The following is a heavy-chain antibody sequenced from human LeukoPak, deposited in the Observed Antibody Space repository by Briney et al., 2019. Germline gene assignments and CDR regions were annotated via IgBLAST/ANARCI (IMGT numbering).Heavy chain of an antibody. V-gene: IGHV1-18*01. CDR3: ARDSPDYYDSSGYYLDAFDI. CDR2: ISAYNGNT. J-gene: IGHJ3*02. D-gene: IGHD3-22*01. CDR1: GYTFTSYG. Sequence: ASVKVSCKASGYTFTSYGISWVRQAPGQGLEWMGWISAYNGNTNYAQKLQGRVTMTTDTSTSTAYMELRGLRSDDTAVYYCARDSPDYYDSSGYYLDAFDIWGQGTMVTVSS.